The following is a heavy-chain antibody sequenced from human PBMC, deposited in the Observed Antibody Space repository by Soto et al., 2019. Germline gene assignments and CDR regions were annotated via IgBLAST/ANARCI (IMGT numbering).Heavy chain of an antibody. V-gene: IGHV3-48*01. CDR3: ARRVHRDDYDYIWGSYRYPHFDY. Sequence: GGSLRLSCAASGFTFSSYSMNWVRQAPGKGLEWVSYISSSSSTIYYADSVKGRFTISREKAKNSLYLQMKSWRAEDTAVYSCARRVHRDDYDYIWGSYRYPHFDYWGQGTLVTVSS. CDR1: GFTFSSYS. D-gene: IGHD3-16*02. J-gene: IGHJ4*02. CDR2: ISSSSSTI.